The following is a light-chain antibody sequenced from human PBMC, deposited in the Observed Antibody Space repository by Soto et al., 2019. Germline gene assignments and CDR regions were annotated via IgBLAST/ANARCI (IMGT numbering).Light chain of an antibody. CDR1: SGSVSTSYY. J-gene: IGLJ3*02. CDR3: VLYMGSGTWV. V-gene: IGLV8-61*01. Sequence: QAVVTQEPSFSVSPGRTVTLTCGLSSGSVSTSYYPNWYQQTPGQAPRTLIYSTNTRSSGVPDRFSGSILGNKAALTITGAQADDESDYYCVLYMGSGTWVFGGGTKLTVL. CDR2: STN.